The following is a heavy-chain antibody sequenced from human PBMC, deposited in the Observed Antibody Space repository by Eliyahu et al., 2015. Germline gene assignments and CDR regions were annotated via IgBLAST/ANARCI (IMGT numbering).Heavy chain of an antibody. CDR2: TYPDSGGA. D-gene: IGHD3-16*01. CDR3: ARRVGDYFDY. Sequence: QVHLVQSGTEVKKPGASVXVSCKTSGHXFTGSYLHWVRQAPGQGPEWMGWTYPDSGGAHYAQMFQGRVTMTWDRSVSTAYMDLRSLTSDDTATYYCARRVGDYFDYWGQGTLVTVSS. J-gene: IGHJ4*02. V-gene: IGHV1-2*02. CDR1: GHXFTGSY.